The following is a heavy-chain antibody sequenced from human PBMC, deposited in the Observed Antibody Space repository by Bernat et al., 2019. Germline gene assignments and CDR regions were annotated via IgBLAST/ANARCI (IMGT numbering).Heavy chain of an antibody. CDR1: GFTFSSYA. CDR3: ARDSGYCTNGVCYMTYYFDY. CDR2: ISYDGSNK. Sequence: QVQLVESGGGVVQPGRSLRLSCAASGFTFSSYAMHWVRQAPGKGLEWVAVISYDGSNKYYADSVKGGFTISRDNSKNTLYLQMNSLRAEDTAVYYCARDSGYCTNGVCYMTYYFDYWGQGTLVTVSS. V-gene: IGHV3-30-3*01. J-gene: IGHJ4*02. D-gene: IGHD2-8*01.